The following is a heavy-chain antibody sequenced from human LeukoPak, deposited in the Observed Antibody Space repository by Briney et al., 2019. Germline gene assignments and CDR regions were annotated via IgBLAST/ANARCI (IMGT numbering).Heavy chain of an antibody. CDR3: ARNTAFWSGYYTAFDY. CDR2: INHSGST. J-gene: IGHJ4*02. Sequence: PSETLSLTCAVYGGSFSGYYWSWIRQPPGKGLEWIGEINHSGSTNYNPSLKSRVTISVDTSKNQFSLKLSSVTAADTAVYYCARNTAFWSGYYTAFDYWGQGTLVTVSS. CDR1: GGSFSGYY. V-gene: IGHV4-34*01. D-gene: IGHD3-3*01.